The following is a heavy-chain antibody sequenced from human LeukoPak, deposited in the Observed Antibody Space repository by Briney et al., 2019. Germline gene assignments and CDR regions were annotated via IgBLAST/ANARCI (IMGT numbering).Heavy chain of an antibody. Sequence: KPGGALRLSCAASGFTLSDYFMIWVRQVPGKGLQWVAYLSKTGATIQYENSGKGRFTISRDNAQNTLYLQMNSVRVDDTGMYFCAREDYGGTNFDQWGQGTLDTVSS. CDR2: LSKTGATI. V-gene: IGHV3-11*01. CDR3: AREDYGGTNFDQ. D-gene: IGHD4-23*01. J-gene: IGHJ4*02. CDR1: GFTLSDYF.